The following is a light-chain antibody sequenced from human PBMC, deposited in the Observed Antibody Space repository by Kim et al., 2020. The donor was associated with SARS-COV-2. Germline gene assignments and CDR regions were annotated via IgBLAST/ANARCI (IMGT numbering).Light chain of an antibody. Sequence: GQSITISCTGTSSDVGTSSYVSWYQQQSGKAPKLMIFDVTKRPSGVSDRFSGSKSGNTASLTISGLQAEDEADYFCSSHTTSKTLVFGGGTQLTVL. CDR1: SSDVGTSSY. CDR2: DVT. CDR3: SSHTTSKTLV. J-gene: IGLJ3*02. V-gene: IGLV2-14*03.